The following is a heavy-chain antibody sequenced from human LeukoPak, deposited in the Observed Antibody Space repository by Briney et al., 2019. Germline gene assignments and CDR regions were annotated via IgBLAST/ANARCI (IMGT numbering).Heavy chain of an antibody. V-gene: IGHV4-34*01. Sequence: KTSETLSLTCAVYGGSFSGYYWSWIRQPPGKGLEWIGEINHSGSTNYNPSLKSRVTTSVDTSKNQFSLKLSSVTAADTAVYYCASDYGSGSYFVYRRNRGRNYNWFDPWGQGTLVTVSS. CDR1: GGSFSGYY. CDR2: INHSGST. CDR3: ASDYGSGSYFVYRRNRGRNYNWFDP. J-gene: IGHJ5*02. D-gene: IGHD3-10*01.